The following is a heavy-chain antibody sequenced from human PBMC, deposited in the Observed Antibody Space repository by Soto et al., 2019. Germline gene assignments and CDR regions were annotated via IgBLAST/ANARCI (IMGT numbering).Heavy chain of an antibody. D-gene: IGHD1-1*01. V-gene: IGHV1-18*01. CDR3: ARGRYGDY. J-gene: IGHJ4*02. Sequence: QVHLVQSGAEVKKPGASVKVSCKGSGYAFTTYGITWVRQAPGQGLEWMGWISAHNGNTNYAEKLQGRVTVTRDTPTSTSDVELRGLRSDDSASDYCARGRYGDYWGQGALVTVSS. CDR2: ISAHNGNT. CDR1: GYAFTTYG.